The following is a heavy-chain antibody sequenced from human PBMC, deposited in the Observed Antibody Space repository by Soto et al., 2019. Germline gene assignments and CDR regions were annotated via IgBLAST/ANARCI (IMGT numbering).Heavy chain of an antibody. D-gene: IGHD3-22*01. Sequence: EVQLVESGGGLVQPGGSLRLSCAASGFTFSSYEMNWVRQAPGKGLEWVSYISSSGSIIYYADSVKGRFTISRDNAKNSLYLQMNSLRAEDTAVYYCAREEAYYYDSSGYHDFDYWGQGTLVTVSS. CDR2: ISSSGSII. CDR3: AREEAYYYDSSGYHDFDY. CDR1: GFTFSSYE. V-gene: IGHV3-48*03. J-gene: IGHJ4*02.